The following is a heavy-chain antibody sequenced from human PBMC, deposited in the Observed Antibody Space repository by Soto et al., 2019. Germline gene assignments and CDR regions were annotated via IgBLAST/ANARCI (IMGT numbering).Heavy chain of an antibody. V-gene: IGHV3-23*01. CDR1: GFTFSSYA. CDR3: AKASTPIPYYDFWSGPH. CDR2: ISGSGGST. Sequence: EVQLLESGGGLVQPGGSLRLSCAASGFTFSSYAMSWVRQAPGKGLEWASAISGSGGSTYYADSVKGRFTISRDNSKNTLYLQMNSLRAEDTAVYYCAKASTPIPYYDFWSGPHWGQGTMVTVSS. D-gene: IGHD3-3*01. J-gene: IGHJ3*01.